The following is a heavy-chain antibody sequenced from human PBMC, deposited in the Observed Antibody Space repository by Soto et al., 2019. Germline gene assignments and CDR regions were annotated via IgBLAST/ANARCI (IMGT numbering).Heavy chain of an antibody. V-gene: IGHV3-49*04. Sequence: GSLGLSCTASGFTFGDYAMSWVRQAPGKGLEWVGFIRSKAYGGTTEYAASVKGRFTISRDDSKSIAYLQMNSLKTEDTAVYHCTRNVIAVVWGQGTLVTVSS. CDR3: TRNVIAVV. J-gene: IGHJ4*02. CDR1: GFTFGDYA. D-gene: IGHD6-19*01. CDR2: IRSKAYGGTT.